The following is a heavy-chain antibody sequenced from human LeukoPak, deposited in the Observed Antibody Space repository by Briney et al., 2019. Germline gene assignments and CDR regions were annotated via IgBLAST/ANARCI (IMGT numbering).Heavy chain of an antibody. Sequence: PGGSLRLSCAASGFTFSNYGMHWVRQAPGKGLEWVALIWYDGSNKYYTDSVKGRFTISRDNSKNTLYLHMNSLRAEDTALYYCAREGPRGNSQFDYWGQGTLVTVS. CDR3: AREGPRGNSQFDY. D-gene: IGHD2/OR15-2a*01. CDR1: GFTFSNYG. CDR2: IWYDGSNK. V-gene: IGHV3-33*01. J-gene: IGHJ4*02.